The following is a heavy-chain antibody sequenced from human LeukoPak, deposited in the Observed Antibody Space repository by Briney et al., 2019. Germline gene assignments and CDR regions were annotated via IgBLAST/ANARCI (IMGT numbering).Heavy chain of an antibody. CDR2: IYTSGST. CDR1: GGSISSGSYY. V-gene: IGHV4-61*02. D-gene: IGHD1-26*01. Sequence: PSQTLSLTCTVSGGSISSGSYYWSWIRQPAGKGLEWIGRIYTSGSTNYNPSLKSRVTISVDTSKNQFSLKLSSVTAADTAVYYCAREEGGRYVGNWFDPWGQGTLVTVSS. J-gene: IGHJ5*02. CDR3: AREEGGRYVGNWFDP.